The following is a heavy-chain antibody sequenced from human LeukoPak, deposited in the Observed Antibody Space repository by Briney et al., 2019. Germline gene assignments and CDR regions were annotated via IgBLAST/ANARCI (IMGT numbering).Heavy chain of an antibody. J-gene: IGHJ4*02. CDR1: GFTFTSYG. Sequence: GGSLRLSCAASGFTFTSYGMSWVRQAPGKGLEWVSTINTSGATTYYADSVKGRFTISRDNSKNTLYLQMNSLRAEGTAVYYCAKDPSYYGSTSNNDYWGQGTLVTVSS. V-gene: IGHV3-23*01. CDR2: INTSGATT. D-gene: IGHD3-10*01. CDR3: AKDPSYYGSTSNNDY.